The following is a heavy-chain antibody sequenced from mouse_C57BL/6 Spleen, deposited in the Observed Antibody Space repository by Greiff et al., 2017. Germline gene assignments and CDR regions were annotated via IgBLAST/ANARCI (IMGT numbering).Heavy chain of an antibody. CDR1: GYTFTSYW. CDR3: ARKYDCDPRSMDY. CDR2: IDPSDSYT. Sequence: VQLQESGAELVMPGASVKLSCKASGYTFTSYWMHWVKQRPGQGLEWIGEIDPSDSYTNYNQKFKGKSTLTVDKSSSTAYMQLSSLTSEDSAVYYCARKYDCDPRSMDYWGQGTSVTVSS. D-gene: IGHD2-4*01. J-gene: IGHJ4*01. V-gene: IGHV1-69*01.